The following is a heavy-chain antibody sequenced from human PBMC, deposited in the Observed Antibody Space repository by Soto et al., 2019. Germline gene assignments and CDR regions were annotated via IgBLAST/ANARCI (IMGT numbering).Heavy chain of an antibody. CDR3: ARTLRFLEWLFFDY. V-gene: IGHV1-18*01. J-gene: IGHJ4*02. D-gene: IGHD3-3*01. CDR2: ISAYNGNT. Sequence: ASVKVSCKASGYTFTSYGISWVRQAPGQGLEWMGWISAYNGNTNYAQKLQGRVTMTTDTSTSTAYMELRSLRSDDTAVYYCARTLRFLEWLFFDYWGQGTRVTVSS. CDR1: GYTFTSYG.